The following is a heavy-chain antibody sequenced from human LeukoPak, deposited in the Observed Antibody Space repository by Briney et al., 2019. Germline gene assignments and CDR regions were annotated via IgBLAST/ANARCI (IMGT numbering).Heavy chain of an antibody. J-gene: IGHJ4*02. D-gene: IGHD6-6*01. V-gene: IGHV1-46*01. CDR1: GYTFTSYY. Sequence: GASVKVSCKASGYTFTSYYMHWVRQAPGQGLEWMGIINPSGGSTSYAQKFQGRVTMTEDTSTDTAYMELSSLRSEDTAVYYCATGPYSSSTYYYFDYWGQGTLVTVSS. CDR2: INPSGGST. CDR3: ATGPYSSSTYYYFDY.